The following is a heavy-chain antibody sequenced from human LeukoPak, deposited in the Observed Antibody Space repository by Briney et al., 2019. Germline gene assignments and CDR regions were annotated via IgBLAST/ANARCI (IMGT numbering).Heavy chain of an antibody. D-gene: IGHD3-10*01. Sequence: TGGSLRLSCAASGFTFSSYAMSWVRQAPGKGLEWVSAISGSGGRTYYADSVRGRFTISRDNFKNTLYLQMNSLRAEDRAAYYCAKDRLQSGSGSYYHDAFDFWGQGTMVTVSS. CDR3: AKDRLQSGSGSYYHDAFDF. V-gene: IGHV3-23*01. J-gene: IGHJ3*01. CDR2: ISGSGGRT. CDR1: GFTFSSYA.